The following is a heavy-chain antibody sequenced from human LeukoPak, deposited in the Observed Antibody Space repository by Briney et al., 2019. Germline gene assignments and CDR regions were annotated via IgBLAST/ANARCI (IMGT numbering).Heavy chain of an antibody. V-gene: IGHV3-74*01. CDR2: INSDGSST. D-gene: IGHD4-23*01. Sequence: PGGSLRLSCAASGFTFSSYWMHWVRQAPGKGLVWVSRINSDGSSTSYADSVKGRFTISRDNAKNTLYLRMNSLRAEDTAVYYCARADDGVYSWVNYWGQGTLVTVSS. J-gene: IGHJ4*02. CDR3: ARADDGVYSWVNY. CDR1: GFTFSSYW.